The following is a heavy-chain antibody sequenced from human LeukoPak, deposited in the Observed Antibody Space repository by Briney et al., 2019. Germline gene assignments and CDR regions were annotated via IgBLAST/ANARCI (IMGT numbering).Heavy chain of an antibody. CDR3: ARDVVLGSGSCAS. Sequence: GGSLRLSCAASGFTFSTYDMNWVRQAPGKGLEWVSSISSRSSSIYYADSVKGRFTVSRDNAKNTLFLQMNSLRAEDTAVYFCARDVVLGSGSCASWGQGTLVTVSS. CDR1: GFTFSTYD. CDR2: ISSRSSSI. V-gene: IGHV3-21*01. J-gene: IGHJ4*02. D-gene: IGHD3-10*01.